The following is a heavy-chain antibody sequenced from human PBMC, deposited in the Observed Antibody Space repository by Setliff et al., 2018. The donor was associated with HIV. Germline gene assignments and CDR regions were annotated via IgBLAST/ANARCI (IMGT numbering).Heavy chain of an antibody. V-gene: IGHV3-21*01. CDR2: ITSSSSYK. Sequence: GGSLRLSCAASGFTVSSYSMNWVRQAPGKGLEWVSSITSSSSYKYYADSVKGRFTISRDNAKNSLYLQMNSLRAEDTAVYYCARGYYDSSGYYNALLWGQGTLVTVSS. D-gene: IGHD3-22*01. CDR3: ARGYYDSSGYYNALL. CDR1: GFTVSSYS. J-gene: IGHJ4*02.